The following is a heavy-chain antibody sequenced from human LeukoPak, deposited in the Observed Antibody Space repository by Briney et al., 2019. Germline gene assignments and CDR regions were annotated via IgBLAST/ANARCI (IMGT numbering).Heavy chain of an antibody. Sequence: SVEVSCKASGFTFNRSTNQWVRQAGGQRLEWMGWIVVVSGNTNYAPNFQERVTLTRDMSTSTAYMEVSSLRSEDTAVYYCAADLPGGAMFDPCGQGTLVTVSS. D-gene: IGHD3-16*01. J-gene: IGHJ5*02. CDR2: IVVVSGNT. CDR1: GFTFNRST. V-gene: IGHV1-58*02. CDR3: AADLPGGAMFDP.